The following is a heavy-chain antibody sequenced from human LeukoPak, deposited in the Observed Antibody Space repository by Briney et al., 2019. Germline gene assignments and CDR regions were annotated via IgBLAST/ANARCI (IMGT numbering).Heavy chain of an antibody. V-gene: IGHV1-2*02. J-gene: IGHJ5*02. Sequence: GASVKDSCKASGYTFTRYYMHWVRQAPGQGREWMGWINPNSGCTNYAQKFQGRVTMTRDTSISIAYMELSRLRSDDTAVYYCARDRITMVRGVPNWFDPWGQGTLVTVSS. D-gene: IGHD3-10*01. CDR1: GYTFTRYY. CDR2: INPNSGCT. CDR3: ARDRITMVRGVPNWFDP.